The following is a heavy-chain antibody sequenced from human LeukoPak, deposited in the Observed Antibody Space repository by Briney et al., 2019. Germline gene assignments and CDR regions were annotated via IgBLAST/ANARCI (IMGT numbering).Heavy chain of an antibody. V-gene: IGHV4-59*01. Sequence: ASETLSFTCTVSDDSISSYYWSWIRQPPGKGLEWIGFVHYTGSTNYNPSLKSRVTTSIDTSRNQFSLKVKSVTLADTAVYYCARVGSSSYWYFDLWGRGTLVTVSS. CDR1: DDSISSYY. J-gene: IGHJ2*01. CDR3: ARVGSSSYWYFDL. D-gene: IGHD1-26*01. CDR2: VHYTGST.